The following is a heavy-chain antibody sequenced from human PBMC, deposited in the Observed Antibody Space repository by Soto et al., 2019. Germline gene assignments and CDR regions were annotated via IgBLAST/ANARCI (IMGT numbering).Heavy chain of an antibody. Sequence: GXSXKVSFKASGYTXTSYGITLVRQAPGQGLEWMGWISAYNGNTNYAQKLQGRVTMTTDTSTSRAYMELRILISDDTAVYYCAREAHYYDSSRFDPWGQGTLGPVS. D-gene: IGHD3-22*01. J-gene: IGHJ5*02. CDR1: GYTXTSYG. CDR2: ISAYNGNT. CDR3: AREAHYYDSSRFDP. V-gene: IGHV1-18*01.